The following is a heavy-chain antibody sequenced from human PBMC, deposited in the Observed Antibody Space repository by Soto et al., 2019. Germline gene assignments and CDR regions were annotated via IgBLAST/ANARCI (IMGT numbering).Heavy chain of an antibody. CDR3: ARIIGYCRNNDCSRTFDI. CDR2: FYPGDSTS. CDR1: GYSFISYW. Sequence: PGESLKISCKTSGYSFISYWVAWVRQKPGKGLEWMGTFYPGDSTSTYSPSFQGQVTISVDKSISTAYLHLSSLKASDTAMYYCARIIGYCRNNDCSRTFDIWGQGTTVTVSS. V-gene: IGHV5-51*01. D-gene: IGHD2-2*03. J-gene: IGHJ3*02.